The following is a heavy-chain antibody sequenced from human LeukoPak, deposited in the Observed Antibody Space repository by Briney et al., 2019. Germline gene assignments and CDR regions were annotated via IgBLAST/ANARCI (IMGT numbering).Heavy chain of an antibody. Sequence: ASVKVSCKASGYAFTSYDINWVRQATGQGLEWMGWIKHNSGDTGYAQKFQGRVTMTRDTSITPAYMKLSSLRSEDAAVYYCARGVTRGTTGDGGNYWGQGTLVTVYS. D-gene: IGHD1-14*01. CDR3: ARGVTRGTTGDGGNY. CDR2: IKHNSGDT. CDR1: GYAFTSYD. V-gene: IGHV1-8*01. J-gene: IGHJ4*02.